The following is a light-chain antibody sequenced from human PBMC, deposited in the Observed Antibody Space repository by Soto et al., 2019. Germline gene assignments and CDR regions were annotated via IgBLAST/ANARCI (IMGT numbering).Light chain of an antibody. CDR2: SAS. CDR1: QSISSN. V-gene: IGKV1-39*01. CDR3: QETYRT. J-gene: IGKJ5*01. Sequence: DIQMTQSPSSLSASVGDRVTITCRASQSISSNLNWYQQKPGKAPKLLIYSASSLQSGVPSRFSGSGSGTDFTLTINSLQFEDFATYYCQETYRTFGQGTRLEIK.